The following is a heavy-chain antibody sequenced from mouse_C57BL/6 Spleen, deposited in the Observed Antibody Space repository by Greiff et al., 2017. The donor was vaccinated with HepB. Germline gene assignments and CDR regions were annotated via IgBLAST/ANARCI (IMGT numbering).Heavy chain of an antibody. J-gene: IGHJ1*03. CDR1: GYAFSSYW. CDR3: ARTYYYGSSPWYFDV. Sequence: VQLQQSGAELVKPGASVKISCKASGYAFSSYWMNWVKQRPGKGLEWIGQIYPGDGDTNYNGKFKGKATLTADKSSSTAYMQLSSLTSEDSAVYFCARTYYYGSSPWYFDVWGTGTTVTVSS. V-gene: IGHV1-80*01. CDR2: IYPGDGDT. D-gene: IGHD1-1*01.